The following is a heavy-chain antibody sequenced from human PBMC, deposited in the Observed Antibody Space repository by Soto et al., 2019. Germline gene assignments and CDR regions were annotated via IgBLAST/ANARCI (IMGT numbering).Heavy chain of an antibody. V-gene: IGHV4-4*02. J-gene: IGHJ4*02. Sequence: SETLSLTCAVSSGSIGSSNCWSWVRQPPGKGLEWIGEIYHSGSTNYNPSLKSRVTISVDKSKNQFSLKLSSVTAADTAVYYCARASPLRNFDYWGQGTLVTVSS. D-gene: IGHD4-17*01. CDR2: IYHSGST. CDR1: SGSIGSSNC. CDR3: ARASPLRNFDY.